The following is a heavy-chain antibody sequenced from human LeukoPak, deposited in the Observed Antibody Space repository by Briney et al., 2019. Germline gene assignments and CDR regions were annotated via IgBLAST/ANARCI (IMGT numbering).Heavy chain of an antibody. CDR3: ARDPGGGGARGHNWFDL. V-gene: IGHV3-74*01. CDR2: LSTDGTT. CDR1: GFILNNYW. Sequence: GGSLRLSCSASGFILNNYWMHWVRQHPGKELEWVSRLSTDGTTNYADSMRGRFSVFRDNSKNTMYLQMNSLGVEDAAVYYCARDPGGGGARGHNWFDLWGQGALVTVSS. D-gene: IGHD2-21*01. J-gene: IGHJ5*02.